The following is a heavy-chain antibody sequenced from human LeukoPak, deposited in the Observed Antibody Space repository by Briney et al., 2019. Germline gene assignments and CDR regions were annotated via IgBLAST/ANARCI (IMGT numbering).Heavy chain of an antibody. CDR3: AKGAGLPAALYYYAMDV. CDR2: ISGGGGSK. V-gene: IGHV3-23*01. Sequence: GSLRLSCAASGFTFSSYAMSWVRQAPGKGLEWVSAISGGGGSKYYADSVKGRFTISRDNSKNTLYLQMDSLRAEDTAVYYCAKGAGLPAALYYYAMDVWGQGTTVTVSS. D-gene: IGHD2-2*01. J-gene: IGHJ6*02. CDR1: GFTFSSYA.